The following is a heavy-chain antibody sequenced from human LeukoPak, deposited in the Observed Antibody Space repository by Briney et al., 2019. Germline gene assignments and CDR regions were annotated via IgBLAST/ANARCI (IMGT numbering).Heavy chain of an antibody. D-gene: IGHD6-19*01. CDR2: IYHTGST. Sequence: TSETLSLTCSVSSYSINSNYYWGWIRQSPGKGLEWIGSIYHTGSTYYNPSLKSRVTISLDASNKQFSLRLSSVTAADTAVYYCARGSHPVTGTLGGYFDPWGQGTLVTVSS. V-gene: IGHV4-38-2*02. J-gene: IGHJ4*02. CDR3: ARGSHPVTGTLGGYFDP. CDR1: SYSINSNYY.